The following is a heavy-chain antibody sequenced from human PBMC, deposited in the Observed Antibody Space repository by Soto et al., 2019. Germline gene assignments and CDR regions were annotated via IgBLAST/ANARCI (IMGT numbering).Heavy chain of an antibody. CDR1: GGSFSGYY. D-gene: IGHD6-13*01. CDR3: ARGLGRTGIALAVGN. J-gene: IGHJ4*02. V-gene: IGHV4-34*01. Sequence: PXETLALTCAVYGGSFSGYYWSGIRQPPGKGLGWIGEINHSGSTNYNPSLKSRVTISIDTSKNQFSLKLTSVTAADTAVYYCARGLGRTGIALAVGNWGPGTLVTVSS. CDR2: INHSGST.